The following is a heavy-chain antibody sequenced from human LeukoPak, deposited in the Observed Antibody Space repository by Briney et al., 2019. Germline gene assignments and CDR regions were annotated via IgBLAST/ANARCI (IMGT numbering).Heavy chain of an antibody. V-gene: IGHV3-7*03. CDR1: GFTFSSYW. J-gene: IGHJ4*02. Sequence: GGSLRLSCAASGFTFSSYWMSWVRQAPGKGLEWVANIKQDGSEKNYVDSVKGRFTISRDNAKNSLYLQMNSLRAEDTAVYYCAKGPSGWYFPGYWGQGTLVTVSS. D-gene: IGHD6-19*01. CDR3: AKGPSGWYFPGY. CDR2: IKQDGSEK.